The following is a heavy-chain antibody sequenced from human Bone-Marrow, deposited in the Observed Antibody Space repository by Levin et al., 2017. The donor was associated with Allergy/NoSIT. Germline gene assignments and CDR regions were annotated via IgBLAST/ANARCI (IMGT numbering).Heavy chain of an antibody. D-gene: IGHD6-19*01. CDR3: ARDLSSSSGWFYYFDY. CDR1: GFTFSSYA. J-gene: IGHJ4*02. CDR2: ISYDGSNK. V-gene: IGHV3-30-3*01. Sequence: PGGSLRLSCAASGFTFSSYAMHWVRQAPGKGLEWVAVISYDGSNKYYADSVKGRFTISRDNSKNTLYLQMNSLRAEDTAVYYCARDLSSSSGWFYYFDYWGQGTLVTVSS.